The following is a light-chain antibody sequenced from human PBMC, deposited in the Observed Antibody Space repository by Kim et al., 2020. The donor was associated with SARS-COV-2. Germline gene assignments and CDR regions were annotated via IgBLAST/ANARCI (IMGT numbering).Light chain of an antibody. J-gene: IGLJ3*02. CDR3: LSYDSSLSGWV. CDR1: NSNIGAGYD. V-gene: IGLV1-40*01. Sequence: RGPSACTGTNSNIGAGYDVHWYQQLPGTAPNLLIHGNTNRPSGVPDRFSGSKSHTAASLAITGLQADDEADYYCLSYDSSLSGWVFGGGTQLTVL. CDR2: GNT.